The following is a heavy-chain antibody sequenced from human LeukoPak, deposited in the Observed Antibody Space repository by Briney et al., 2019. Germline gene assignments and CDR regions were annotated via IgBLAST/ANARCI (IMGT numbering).Heavy chain of an antibody. CDR1: GLTFSSSW. Sequence: TGGSLRLSCAVSGLTFSSSWMDWVRQAPGKGLEWVASINPDGNKKYSADSVKGRFTISRDNAENSLYLQMNSPRVEDTAFYYCARDLAYSRLDYWGQGMLVAVSS. J-gene: IGHJ4*02. D-gene: IGHD5-18*01. CDR3: ARDLAYSRLDY. V-gene: IGHV3-7*01. CDR2: INPDGNKK.